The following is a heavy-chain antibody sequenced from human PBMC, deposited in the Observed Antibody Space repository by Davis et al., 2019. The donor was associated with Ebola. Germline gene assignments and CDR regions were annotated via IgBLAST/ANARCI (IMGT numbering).Heavy chain of an antibody. D-gene: IGHD4-23*01. Sequence: ASVKVSCKASGYTFSNYGINWVRQAPGQGLEWMGWISAYNGNTNYAQKLQGRVTMTTDTSTSTAYMELRSLRSDDTAVYYCARDVRVTPIDYWGQGTLVTVSS. V-gene: IGHV1-18*04. CDR2: ISAYNGNT. CDR1: GYTFSNYG. J-gene: IGHJ4*02. CDR3: ARDVRVTPIDY.